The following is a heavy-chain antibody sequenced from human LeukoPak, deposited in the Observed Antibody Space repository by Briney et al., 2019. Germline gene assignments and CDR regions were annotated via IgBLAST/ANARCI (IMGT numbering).Heavy chain of an antibody. V-gene: IGHV4-59*01. CDR3: ARVGYSYGRQFDY. Sequence: PSETLSLTCTDSGGSISSYYWSWIRQPPGKGLEWIGYIYYSGSTNYNPSLKSRVTISVDTSKNQFSLKLSSVTAADTAVYYCARVGYSYGRQFDYWGQGTLVTVSS. CDR2: IYYSGST. CDR1: GGSISSYY. J-gene: IGHJ4*02. D-gene: IGHD5-18*01.